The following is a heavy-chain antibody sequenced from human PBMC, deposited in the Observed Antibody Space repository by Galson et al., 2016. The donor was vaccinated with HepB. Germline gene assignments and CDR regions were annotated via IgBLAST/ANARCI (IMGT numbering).Heavy chain of an antibody. V-gene: IGHV3-74*01. CDR2: IKYDGSYA. CDR1: GFTFSRFW. Sequence: SLRLSCAASGFTFSRFWMHWVRQVPGKGLVWVARIKYDGSYANYADSVKGRFTISRDNAKNSLYLQMNSLKTDDTAVYYCARDFYDGSCHYMDYWGRGTLVTVSS. D-gene: IGHD2/OR15-2a*01. J-gene: IGHJ4*02. CDR3: ARDFYDGSCHYMDY.